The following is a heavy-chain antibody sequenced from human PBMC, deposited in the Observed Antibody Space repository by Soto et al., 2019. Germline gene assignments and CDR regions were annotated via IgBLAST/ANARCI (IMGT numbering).Heavy chain of an antibody. CDR3: VRDGKKTLRDWFDP. J-gene: IGHJ5*02. V-gene: IGHV4-4*07. Sequence: SETLSLTCTVSGASISGYYWSWIRKSAGKGLEWIGRIYATGTTDYNPSLKSRVMMSVDTSKKQFSLRLRSVTAADTAVYYCVRDGKKTLRDWFDPWGQGISVTVSS. CDR2: IYATGTT. D-gene: IGHD1-1*01. CDR1: GASISGYY.